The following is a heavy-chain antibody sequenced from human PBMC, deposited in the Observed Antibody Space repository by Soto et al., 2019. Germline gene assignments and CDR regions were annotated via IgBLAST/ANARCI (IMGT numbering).Heavy chain of an antibody. CDR1: GASINSGGYY. D-gene: IGHD2-2*01. CDR3: ARVARVVPPAMPPPHSSAMDV. Sequence: SETLSLTCTVSGASINSGGYYWSWIRQPPGKGLEWIGSMYYSGSTYYNPSLKSRIAISIDRSENQFSLTLSSVTAADTALYFCARVARVVPPAMPPPHSSAMDVWGQGPAVTVSS. J-gene: IGHJ6*02. V-gene: IGHV4-31*03. CDR2: MYYSGST.